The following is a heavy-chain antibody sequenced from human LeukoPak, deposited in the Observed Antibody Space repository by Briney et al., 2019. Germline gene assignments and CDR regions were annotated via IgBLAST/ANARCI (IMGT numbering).Heavy chain of an antibody. CDR2: LYDDGTT. CDR1: GFTVSRHF. D-gene: IGHD2-2*01. V-gene: IGHV3-53*01. J-gene: IGHJ4*02. CDR3: ARELLYHYYEY. Sequence: GGSLRLSCEVSGFTVSRHFMSWVRQAPGKGLDWVSVLYDDGTTHYADSVKGRFTISRDTSQNILYLEMNSLRADNTAVYYCARELLYHYYEYWGQGTLVTVSA.